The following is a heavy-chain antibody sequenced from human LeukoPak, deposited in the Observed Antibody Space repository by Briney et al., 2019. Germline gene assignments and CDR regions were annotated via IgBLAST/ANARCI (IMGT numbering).Heavy chain of an antibody. Sequence: GGSPRLSCAASGFSFSSYWMNWVRQAPGKGLVWVSRIASDGSSTTYADSVKGRFTISRDNAKNTLYLQMNSLRVEDTAVYYCARGRPHGSDYWGQGTLVTVSS. CDR3: ARGRPHGSDY. D-gene: IGHD2-15*01. V-gene: IGHV3-74*01. CDR2: IASDGSST. J-gene: IGHJ4*02. CDR1: GFSFSSYW.